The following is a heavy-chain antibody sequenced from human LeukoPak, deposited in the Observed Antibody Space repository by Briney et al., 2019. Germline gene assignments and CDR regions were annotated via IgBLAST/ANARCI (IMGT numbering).Heavy chain of an antibody. CDR2: ISSSSSYI. CDR3: ARDLLGYNNHYMDV. Sequence: TGGSLRLSCAASGFTFSSYSLNWVRQAPGKGLEWVSSISSSSSYIYYADSVKGRFTISRDNAKNSLYLQMNSLRAEDTALYYCARDLLGYNNHYMDVWGKGTTVTVSS. CDR1: GFTFSSYS. V-gene: IGHV3-21*01. J-gene: IGHJ6*03. D-gene: IGHD3-9*01.